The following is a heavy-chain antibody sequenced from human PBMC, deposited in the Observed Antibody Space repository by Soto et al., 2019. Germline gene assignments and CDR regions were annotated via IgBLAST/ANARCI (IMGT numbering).Heavy chain of an antibody. V-gene: IGHV6-1*01. CDR2: TYYRSKWYN. J-gene: IGHJ4*02. D-gene: IGHD3-22*01. Sequence: SQTLSLICAISGDSVSSNSAAWNWIRQSPSRGLEWLGRTYYRSKWYNDYAVSVKSRITINPDTSKNQFSLQLNSVTPEDTAVYYCAREFTYYYDSSGYYYFDYWGQGTLVTVSS. CDR1: GDSVSSNSAA. CDR3: AREFTYYYDSSGYYYFDY.